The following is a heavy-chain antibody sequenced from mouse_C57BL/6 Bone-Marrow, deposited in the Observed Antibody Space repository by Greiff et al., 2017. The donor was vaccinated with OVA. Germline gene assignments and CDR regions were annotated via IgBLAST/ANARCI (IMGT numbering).Heavy chain of an antibody. V-gene: IGHV1-26*01. CDR3: ARGVYGAY. D-gene: IGHD1-1*02. J-gene: IGHJ3*01. CDR1: GYTFTDYY. Sequence: EVQLQQSGPELVKPGASVKISCKASGYTFTDYYMNWVKQSHGKSLEWIGDINPNNGGTSYNQKFKGKATLTVDKSSSTAYMELRSLTSEDSAVYYCARGVYGAYWGQGTLVTVSA. CDR2: INPNNGGT.